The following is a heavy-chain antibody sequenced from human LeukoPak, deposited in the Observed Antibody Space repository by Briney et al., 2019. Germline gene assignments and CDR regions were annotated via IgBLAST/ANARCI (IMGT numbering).Heavy chain of an antibody. V-gene: IGHV1-18*01. CDR1: GFTFTSHG. CDR3: ARMQTSLPLDF. CDR2: ISAYNGDT. Sequence: ASVKVSCKASGFTFTSHGFTWVRQAPGQGLEWMGWISAYNGDTHSAERFQGRVTLTTDTSTSTAYMELRSLRSDDTAVYYCARMQTSLPLDFWGQGTLVTVSS. J-gene: IGHJ4*02.